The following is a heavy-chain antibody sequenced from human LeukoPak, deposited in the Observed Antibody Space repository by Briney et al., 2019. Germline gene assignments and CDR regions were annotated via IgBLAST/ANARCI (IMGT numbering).Heavy chain of an antibody. V-gene: IGHV4-39*01. CDR2: IYYSGST. D-gene: IGHD6-13*01. CDR3: ASTSSSWSSAFDI. Sequence: SETLSLTCTVSGGSISSSSYYWGWIRQPPGKGLEWIGSIYYSGSTYYNPSLKSRVTISVDTSKNQFSLKLSSVTAADTAVYYCASTSSSWSSAFDIWGQGTMVTVSS. J-gene: IGHJ3*02. CDR1: GGSISSSSYY.